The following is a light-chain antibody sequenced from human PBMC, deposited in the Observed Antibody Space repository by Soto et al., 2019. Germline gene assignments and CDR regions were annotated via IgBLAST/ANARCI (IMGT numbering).Light chain of an antibody. CDR1: QTISTY. J-gene: IGKJ4*01. V-gene: IGKV1-39*01. CDR2: DAS. Sequence: DIQMTQSPSSLSASVGDRVTITCRASQTISTYLNWYQQKPGKAPNLLIYDASSLESGVPSRFSGSGSGTEFTLTISSLPPEDCATYYCQQLQSSPQTFGGGTKVDNK. CDR3: QQLQSSPQT.